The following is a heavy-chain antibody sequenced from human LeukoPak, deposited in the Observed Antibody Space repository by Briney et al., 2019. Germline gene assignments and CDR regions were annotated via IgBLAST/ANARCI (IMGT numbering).Heavy chain of an antibody. Sequence: SETLSLTCTVSGYFISSGYYWGWIRQPPGKGPQWIGSIHHSGSTYYNPSLKIRVTISVDTSKNQFSLKLSSVTAADTAVYYCARMSPRLCRLTMTTTKGFDYWGQGTLVTVSS. J-gene: IGHJ4*02. CDR3: ARMSPRLCRLTMTTTKGFDY. V-gene: IGHV4-38-2*02. CDR1: GYFISSGYY. D-gene: IGHD4-17*01. CDR2: IHHSGST.